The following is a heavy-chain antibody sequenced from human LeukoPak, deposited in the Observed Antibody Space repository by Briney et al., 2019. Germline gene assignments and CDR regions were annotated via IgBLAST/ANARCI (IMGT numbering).Heavy chain of an antibody. CDR3: ARVVFSSILH. CDR2: IYYSGST. J-gene: IGHJ4*02. CDR1: GGSVSSGSYY. Sequence: PSETLSLTCTVSGGSVSSGSYYWGWIRQPPGKGLEWIGYIYYSGSTNYNPSLKSRVTISVDTSKNQFSLKLSSVTAADTAVYYCARVVFSSILHWGQGTLVTVSS. D-gene: IGHD6-13*01. V-gene: IGHV4-61*01.